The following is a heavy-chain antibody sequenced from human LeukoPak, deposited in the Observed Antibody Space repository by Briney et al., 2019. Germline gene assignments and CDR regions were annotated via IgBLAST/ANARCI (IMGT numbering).Heavy chain of an antibody. J-gene: IGHJ4*01. CDR1: GFTFSRSA. D-gene: IGHD3-16*01. CDR3: AKVWGHS. Sequence: GGSLRLSCAASGFTFSRSAMSWVRQAPGKGLEWVSFISTEGGSTYYADSVKGRFTISRDNYMNSLYLQMNNVRAEDTALYYCAKVWGHSWGQGAQVTVSS. CDR2: ISTEGGST. V-gene: IGHV3-23*01.